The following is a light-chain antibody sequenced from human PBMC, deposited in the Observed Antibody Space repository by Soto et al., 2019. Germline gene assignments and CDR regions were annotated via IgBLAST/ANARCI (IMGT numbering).Light chain of an antibody. Sequence: DIQMTQSPSSLSASVGDRVTITCRASQGIANYLAWYQQKPGKVPRLLIYAASGLQSGVPSRFSRRGSGTVFTLTIASLQPEDVATYYCQKYNSAPLTFGGGTKVEI. CDR3: QKYNSAPLT. J-gene: IGKJ4*01. V-gene: IGKV1-27*01. CDR1: QGIANY. CDR2: AAS.